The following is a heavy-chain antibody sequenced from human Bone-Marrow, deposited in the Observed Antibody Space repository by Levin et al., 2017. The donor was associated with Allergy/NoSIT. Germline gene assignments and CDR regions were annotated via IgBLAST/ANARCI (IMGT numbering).Heavy chain of an antibody. CDR1: GFTFSSYA. J-gene: IGHJ5*02. CDR2: ISGSGGST. D-gene: IGHD6-13*01. V-gene: IGHV3-23*01. Sequence: GESLKISCAASGFTFSSYAMSWVRQAPGKGLEWVSAISGSGGSTYYADSVKGRFTISRDNSKNTLYLQMNSLRAEDTAVYYCAKTPRMGSSWYDPWFDPWGQGTLVTVSS. CDR3: AKTPRMGSSWYDPWFDP.